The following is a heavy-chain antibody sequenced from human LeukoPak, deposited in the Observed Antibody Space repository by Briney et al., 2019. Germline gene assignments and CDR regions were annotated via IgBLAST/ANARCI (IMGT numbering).Heavy chain of an antibody. CDR3: ARDRGDIVVVPAAD. V-gene: IGHV3-21*01. Sequence: GGSLRLSCAASGFTFGSYSMNWVRQAPGKGLKWVSSISSSSSYIYYADSVKGRFTISRDNAKNSLYLQMNSLRAEDTAVYYCARDRGDIVVVPAADWGQGTLVTVSS. CDR1: GFTFGSYS. D-gene: IGHD2-2*01. J-gene: IGHJ4*02. CDR2: ISSSSSYI.